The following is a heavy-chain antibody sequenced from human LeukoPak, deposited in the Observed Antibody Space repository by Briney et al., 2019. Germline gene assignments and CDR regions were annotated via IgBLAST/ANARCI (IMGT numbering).Heavy chain of an antibody. CDR3: ARDRLYCSGGSCYSYYYYGMDV. J-gene: IGHJ6*02. Sequence: SETLSLTCTVSGGSISSYYWSWIRQPPGKGLEWIGYIYYSGSTNYNPSLKSRVTISVGTSKNQFSLKLSSVTAADTAVYYCARDRLYCSGGSCYSYYYYGMDVWGQGTTVTVSS. V-gene: IGHV4-59*01. CDR2: IYYSGST. D-gene: IGHD2-15*01. CDR1: GGSISSYY.